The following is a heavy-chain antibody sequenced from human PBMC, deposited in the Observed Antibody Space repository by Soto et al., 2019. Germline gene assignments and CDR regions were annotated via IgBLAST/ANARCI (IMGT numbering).Heavy chain of an antibody. D-gene: IGHD3-22*01. J-gene: IGHJ5*02. CDR2: IYYSGST. CDR3: ARDRRGDYDDDGFDP. Sequence: PSETLSLTCTVSGGSISSYYWSWIRQPPGKGLEWIGYIYYSGSTNYNPSLKSRVTTSVDTSKNQFSLKLSSVTAADTAVYYCARDRRGDYDDDGFDPWGQGTLVTVSS. V-gene: IGHV4-59*01. CDR1: GGSISSYY.